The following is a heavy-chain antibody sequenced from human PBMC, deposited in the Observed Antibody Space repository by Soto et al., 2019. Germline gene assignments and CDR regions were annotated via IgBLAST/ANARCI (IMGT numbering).Heavy chain of an antibody. Sequence: QVQLQQWGAGLLKPSETLSLTCAVYGGSFSGYYWSWIRQPPGKGLEWIGEINHSGSTNYNPSLKSRVTISVDTSKNQFSLKLSSVTAADTAVYYCARGQPVGIAAPLRYFDYWGQGTLVTVSS. V-gene: IGHV4-34*01. CDR1: GGSFSGYY. J-gene: IGHJ4*02. CDR3: ARGQPVGIAAPLRYFDY. CDR2: INHSGST. D-gene: IGHD6-13*01.